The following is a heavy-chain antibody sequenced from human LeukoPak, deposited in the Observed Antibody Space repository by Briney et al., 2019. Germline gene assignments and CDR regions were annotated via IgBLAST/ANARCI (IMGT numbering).Heavy chain of an antibody. V-gene: IGHV3-23*01. J-gene: IGHJ4*02. D-gene: IGHD3-10*01. CDR2: ISSSGDST. Sequence: PGGSLRLSCAASGFTFNSFAMSWVRQAPGKGLEWVSGISSSGDSTYYADSVKGRFTISRDNSKNTLYLQMSSLRAEDTAVYYCARARGDYYGSGSYVPPRYYFDYWGQGTLVTVSS. CDR3: ARARGDYYGSGSYVPPRYYFDY. CDR1: GFTFNSFA.